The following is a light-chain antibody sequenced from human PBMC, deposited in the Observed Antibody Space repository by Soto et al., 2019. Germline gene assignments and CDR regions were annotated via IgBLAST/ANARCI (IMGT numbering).Light chain of an antibody. J-gene: IGKJ5*01. CDR1: QFIESY. CDR3: QQRSNLPPT. V-gene: IGKV3-11*01. CDR2: DAS. Sequence: ESVLTQSPATLSLSPGERPNLSCMAIQFIESYLAWYGQIAGKAPRLIIYDASNRATGIPDRFSGGGSGTDFTLTISSLEPEDFEVYYCQQRSNLPPTCGQGTRLEIK.